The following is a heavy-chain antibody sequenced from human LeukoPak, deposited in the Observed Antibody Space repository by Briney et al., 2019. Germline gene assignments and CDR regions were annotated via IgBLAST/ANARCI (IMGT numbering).Heavy chain of an antibody. CDR2: IKQDGSEK. CDR3: ARGPITMVRGVPAA. CDR1: GFTVSSNY. J-gene: IGHJ5*02. D-gene: IGHD3-10*01. V-gene: IGHV3-7*03. Sequence: PGGSLRLSCAASGFTVSSNYMSWVRQAPGKGLEWVANIKQDGSEKYYVDSVKGRFTISRDNAKNSLYLQMNSLRAEDTAVYYCARGPITMVRGVPAAWGQGTLVTVSS.